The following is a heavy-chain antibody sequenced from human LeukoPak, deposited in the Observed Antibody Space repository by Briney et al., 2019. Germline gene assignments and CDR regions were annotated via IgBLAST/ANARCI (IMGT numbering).Heavy chain of an antibody. CDR1: GFTFSSYW. V-gene: IGHV3-74*01. Sequence: GGSLRLSCAASGFTFSSYWMHWVRQAPGKWMVWVSRINSDGSSTTYADSVKGRFTISRDNAKNTLYLQMNSLRAEDTAVYYCARLYGGYGDYYFDYWGQGTLVTVSS. D-gene: IGHD4-17*01. J-gene: IGHJ4*02. CDR3: ARLYGGYGDYYFDY. CDR2: INSDGSST.